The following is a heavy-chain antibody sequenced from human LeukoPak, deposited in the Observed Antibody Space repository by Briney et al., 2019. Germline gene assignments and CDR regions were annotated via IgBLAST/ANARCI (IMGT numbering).Heavy chain of an antibody. D-gene: IGHD5-18*01. V-gene: IGHV4-38-2*02. CDR1: HYSISSGYY. CDR2: FYHSGNT. CDR3: ARTEESGYNYGYFGYYYYMDV. J-gene: IGHJ6*03. Sequence: SETLSLTCNVSHYSISSGYYWGWIRQPPGKGLEWIGSFYHSGNTYYNPSLKSRVTISVDTSKNQVSLKLTSVTAADTAVYYCARTEESGYNYGYFGYYYYMDVWGKGTTVTVSS.